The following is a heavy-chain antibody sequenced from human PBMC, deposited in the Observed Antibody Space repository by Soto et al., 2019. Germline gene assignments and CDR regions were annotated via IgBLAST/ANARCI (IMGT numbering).Heavy chain of an antibody. CDR3: ARPNYYDSSGYYSGYWFDP. V-gene: IGHV4-39*01. D-gene: IGHD3-22*01. J-gene: IGHJ5*02. CDR1: GGSISSSSYY. Sequence: SETLSLTCTVSGGSISSSSYYWGWIRQPPGKGLERIGSIYYSGSTYYNPSLKSRVTISVDTSKNQFSLKLSSVTAADTAVYYCARPNYYDSSGYYSGYWFDPWGQGTLVTVSS. CDR2: IYYSGST.